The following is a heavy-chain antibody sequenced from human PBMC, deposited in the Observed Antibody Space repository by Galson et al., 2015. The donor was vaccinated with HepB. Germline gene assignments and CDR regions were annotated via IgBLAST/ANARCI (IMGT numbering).Heavy chain of an antibody. V-gene: IGHV1-46*01. CDR3: ARDSGGTRYFDY. CDR2: INPSGGST. Sequence: SVKVSCKASGYTFTSYYMHWERQAPGQGLEWMGIINPSGGSTSYAQKFQGRVTMTRDTSTSTVYMELSSLRSEDTAVYYCARDSGGTRYFDYWGQGTLVTVSS. J-gene: IGHJ4*02. D-gene: IGHD2-8*02. CDR1: GYTFTSYY.